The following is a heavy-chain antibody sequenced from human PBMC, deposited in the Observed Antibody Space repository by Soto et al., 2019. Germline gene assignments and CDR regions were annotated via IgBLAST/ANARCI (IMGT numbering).Heavy chain of an antibody. CDR1: GFTFSSYA. D-gene: IGHD3-10*01. CDR2: ISGSGGST. Sequence: GGSLRLSCAASGFTFSSYAMSWVRQAPGKGLEWVSAISGSGGSTYYADSVKGRFTISRDNSKNTRYLQMNSLRAEDTAVYYCAKAPPAMVRGVNYYYYYYVDVWGKGTTVTVSS. CDR3: AKAPPAMVRGVNYYYYYYVDV. V-gene: IGHV3-23*01. J-gene: IGHJ6*03.